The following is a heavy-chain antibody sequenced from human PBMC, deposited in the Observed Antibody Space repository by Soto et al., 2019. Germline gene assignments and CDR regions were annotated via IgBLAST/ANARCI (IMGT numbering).Heavy chain of an antibody. D-gene: IGHD1-1*01. CDR2: LSGYNGNT. Sequence: QVQLVQSGAEVKKPGASVTVSCKASGYTFTNYGFSWVRQAPGQGLEWMGWLSGYNGNTKYAEKFQNRVTMTTDTSPTTAPMELRSLGYDDTTVYFSERKGTAPNYYYGMDVWGQGTAVTVSS. CDR1: GYTFTNYG. J-gene: IGHJ6*02. CDR3: ERKGTAPNYYYGMDV. V-gene: IGHV1-18*01.